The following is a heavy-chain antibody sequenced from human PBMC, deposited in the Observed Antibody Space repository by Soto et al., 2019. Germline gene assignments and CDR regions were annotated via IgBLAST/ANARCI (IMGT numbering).Heavy chain of an antibody. J-gene: IGHJ4*02. CDR3: ATSFRYFDN. CDR1: GFTPTTTP. V-gene: IGHV3-23*01. Sequence: GGSLRLSCAVSGFTPTTTPLSWVRQPPGKGLEWVTTISGTASRTYYVDSVKGRFFISRDNSKNTVTLQMNNLTLEDTAVYYCATSFRYFDNWGQGTRVTVSS. D-gene: IGHD3-9*01. CDR2: ISGTASRT.